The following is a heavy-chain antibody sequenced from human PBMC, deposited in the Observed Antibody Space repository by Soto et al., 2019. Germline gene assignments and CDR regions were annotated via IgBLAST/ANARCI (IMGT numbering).Heavy chain of an antibody. CDR3: ATDDGQYFGSV. V-gene: IGHV1-2*02. CDR1: GYTMTAHF. Sequence: QVQLVQSGAAVRKPGASVKISCKASGYTMTAHFLHWVRQAPGRGLEWMGWINPKNGGTDYAQKFQDRVSMTRDTSINTAYIQLNRLTSDDTAVYFCATDDGQYFGSVWGQGTLDSVSS. CDR2: INPKNGGT. D-gene: IGHD3-10*01. J-gene: IGHJ1*01.